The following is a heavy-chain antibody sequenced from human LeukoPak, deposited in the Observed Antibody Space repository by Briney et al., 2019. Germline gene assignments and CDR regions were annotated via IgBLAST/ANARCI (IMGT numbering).Heavy chain of an antibody. CDR1: GFTFSSYS. Sequence: GGSLRLSCAASGFTFSSYSMNWVRQAPGKGLEWVSSISSSSSYIYYADSVKGRFTISRDNSKNTLYLQMNSLRAEDTAVYYCARMGRSGYYGMDVWGQGTTVTVSS. J-gene: IGHJ6*02. CDR2: ISSSSSYI. V-gene: IGHV3-21*01. D-gene: IGHD2-15*01. CDR3: ARMGRSGYYGMDV.